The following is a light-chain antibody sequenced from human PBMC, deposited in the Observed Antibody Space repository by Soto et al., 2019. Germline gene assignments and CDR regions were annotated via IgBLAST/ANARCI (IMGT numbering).Light chain of an antibody. J-gene: IGLJ1*01. Sequence: QSVLTQPASVSGSPGQSITISCTGTSSDVGDYNYVSWYQQHPGKAPKLLIYDVSNRPSGVSNRFSGSKSGNTASLTISGLQAEDEADFYCCSYRRNSSTLYVFGTGTKVTDL. CDR2: DVS. V-gene: IGLV2-14*03. CDR3: CSYRRNSSTLYV. CDR1: SSDVGDYNY.